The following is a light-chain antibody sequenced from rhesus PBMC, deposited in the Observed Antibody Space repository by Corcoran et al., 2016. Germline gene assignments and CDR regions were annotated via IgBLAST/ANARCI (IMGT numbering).Light chain of an antibody. V-gene: IGKV1-22*01. Sequence: DIQMTQSPSSLSASVGDTVTITCRASQGFSSWLAWYQQKPGKAPKLLIYKASSLQSGVPSMFSGSGSGTDFTLTIHRLQSEYFATYSCQQYSSRPFTFGPGTKLDIQ. CDR2: KAS. CDR3: QQYSSRPFT. J-gene: IGKJ3*01. CDR1: QGFSSW.